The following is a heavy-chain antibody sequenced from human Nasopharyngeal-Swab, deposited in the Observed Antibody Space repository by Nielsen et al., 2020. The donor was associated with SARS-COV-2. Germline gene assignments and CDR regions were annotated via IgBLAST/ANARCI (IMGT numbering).Heavy chain of an antibody. CDR3: ARDGAYSSGWRDY. Sequence: GGSLRPSCAASGFTFSRYSMNWVRQAPGKGLEWVSSISSSSSYIYYADSVKGRFTISRDNAKNSLYLQMNSLRAEDTAVYYCARDGAYSSGWRDYWGQGTLVTVSS. V-gene: IGHV3-21*01. J-gene: IGHJ4*02. D-gene: IGHD6-19*01. CDR2: ISSSSSYI. CDR1: GFTFSRYS.